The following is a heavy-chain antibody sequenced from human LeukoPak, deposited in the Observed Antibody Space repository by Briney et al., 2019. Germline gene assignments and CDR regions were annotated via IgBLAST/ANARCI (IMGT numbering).Heavy chain of an antibody. J-gene: IGHJ4*02. CDR2: IWYDGSIK. V-gene: IGHV3-33*06. D-gene: IGHD2/OR15-2a*01. CDR3: AKADEMNMDY. CDR1: GFTFSRYG. Sequence: SGGSLRLSCAASGFTFSRYGMHWVRQAPGKGLEWVTVIWYDGSIKYYADSVMGRFTISEDNSRNMLYLQMNSLRAEDTAVYYCAKADEMNMDYWGQGTLVTVSS.